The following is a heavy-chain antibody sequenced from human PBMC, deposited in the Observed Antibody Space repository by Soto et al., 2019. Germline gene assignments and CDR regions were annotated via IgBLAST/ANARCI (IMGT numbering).Heavy chain of an antibody. CDR1: GFRFSNYW. D-gene: IGHD1-26*01. J-gene: IGHJ4*02. CDR3: ARHQVGHRVTDY. CDR2: IKEDGSEK. Sequence: PGGSMRLSCAASGFRFSNYWMSWVRQAPGKGLEWVANIKEDGSEKYYVDSVKGRFTISRDNAKNSLYLQMNSLRAEDTALYYCARHQVGHRVTDYWGQGTLVTVSS. V-gene: IGHV3-7*01.